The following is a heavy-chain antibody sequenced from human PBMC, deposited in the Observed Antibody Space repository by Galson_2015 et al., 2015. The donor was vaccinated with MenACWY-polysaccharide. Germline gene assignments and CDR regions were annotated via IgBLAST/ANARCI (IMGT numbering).Heavy chain of an antibody. V-gene: IGHV3-9*01. J-gene: IGHJ6*02. CDR2: ISWNSGSI. CDR3: AKRDDILTGSYGMDV. Sequence: SLRLSCAASGFTFDDYAMHWVRQAPGKGLEWVSGISWNSGSIGYADSVKGRFTISRDNAKNSLYLQMNSLRAEDTALYYCAKRDDILTGSYGMDVWGQGTTVTVSS. CDR1: GFTFDDYA. D-gene: IGHD3-9*01.